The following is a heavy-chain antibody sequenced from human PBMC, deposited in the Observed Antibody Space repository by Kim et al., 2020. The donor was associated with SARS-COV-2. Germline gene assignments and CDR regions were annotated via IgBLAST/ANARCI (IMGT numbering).Heavy chain of an antibody. CDR2: IYYSGST. Sequence: SETLSLTCTVSGGSISSYYCSWTRQPPGKGLEWIGFIYYSGSTNYNPSLKSRVSISVYTSKNQFSLKLSSVTAADTDVYYCARTHNWFDPWGQGTLVPLS. CDR3: ARTHNWFDP. CDR1: GGSISSYY. V-gene: IGHV4-59*01. J-gene: IGHJ5*02.